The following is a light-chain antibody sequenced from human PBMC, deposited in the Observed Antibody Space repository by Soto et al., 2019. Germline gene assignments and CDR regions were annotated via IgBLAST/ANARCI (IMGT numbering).Light chain of an antibody. CDR1: QTISSH. J-gene: IGKJ5*01. V-gene: IGKV1-39*01. CDR2: AAS. Sequence: DIQMTQSPSSLSASVGARVIITCRASQTISSHLNWYQQKPGKAPNLLVYAASSLQSGVPSRFTGSGSGTDFTLTISSLQPEDVATYFCQQSYTTPITLGQGTRLEIK. CDR3: QQSYTTPIT.